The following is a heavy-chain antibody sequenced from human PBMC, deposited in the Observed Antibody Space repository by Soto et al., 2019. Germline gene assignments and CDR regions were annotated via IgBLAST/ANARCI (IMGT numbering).Heavy chain of an antibody. Sequence: SETLSLTCTLYGGSISSYYWSWIRQPAGKGLEWIGRIYTSGSTNYNPSLKRRVTMSVDTSKNQFSLKLSSVTAADTAVYYCARGGWELPGYYYYGMDVWGQGTTVTVS. CDR3: ARGGWELPGYYYYGMDV. D-gene: IGHD1-26*01. CDR2: IYTSGST. CDR1: GGSISSYY. J-gene: IGHJ6*02. V-gene: IGHV4-4*07.